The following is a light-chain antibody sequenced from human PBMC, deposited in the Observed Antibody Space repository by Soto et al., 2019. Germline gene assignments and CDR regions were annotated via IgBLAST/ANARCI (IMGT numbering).Light chain of an antibody. J-gene: IGKJ1*01. CDR2: GAS. V-gene: IGKV3-20*01. Sequence: EIVLTQSPATLSLSPVERATLSCMASQNVTSNLLVWYQQHPGQAPRLLIYGASSRATGIPDRFSGSGSGTDFTLTIRRLEPDDFAVYYCQKYGTFWTFGQGTKVDIK. CDR1: QNVTSNL. CDR3: QKYGTFWT.